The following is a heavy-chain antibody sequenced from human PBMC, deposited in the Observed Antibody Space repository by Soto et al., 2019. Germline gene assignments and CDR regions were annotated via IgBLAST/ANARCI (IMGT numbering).Heavy chain of an antibody. CDR2: TSPSSSTK. CDR1: GFIFSNYG. J-gene: IGHJ5*02. D-gene: IGHD6-19*01. Sequence: EVQLVESGGGLVQPGGSLRLSCAASGFIFSNYGMSWVRQAPGKGLEWISYTSPSSSTKFHADSVKGRFTISRDNAKNSLYLQRNSLRAEDTAVYYCARDPYHWGSSGWFANWFDPWGQGTQVIVSS. V-gene: IGHV3-48*01. CDR3: ARDPYHWGSSGWFANWFDP.